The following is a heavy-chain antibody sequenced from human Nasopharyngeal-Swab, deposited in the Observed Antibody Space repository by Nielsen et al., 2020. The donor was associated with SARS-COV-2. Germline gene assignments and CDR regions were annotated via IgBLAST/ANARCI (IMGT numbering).Heavy chain of an antibody. CDR3: ARDSGQDYDILTGYYVPLFYGMDV. CDR2: IKQDGGEK. Sequence: ETLSLTCAASGFTFSNAWMSWVRQAPGKGLEWVANIKQDGGEKYYVDSVKGRFTISRDNAKNSLYLQMNSLRPEDTAVYYCARDSGQDYDILTGYYVPLFYGMDVWGQGTTVTVSS. D-gene: IGHD3-9*01. V-gene: IGHV3-7*01. J-gene: IGHJ6*02. CDR1: GFTFSNAW.